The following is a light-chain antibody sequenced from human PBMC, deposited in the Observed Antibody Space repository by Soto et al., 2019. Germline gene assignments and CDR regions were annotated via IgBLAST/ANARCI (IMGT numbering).Light chain of an antibody. J-gene: IGKJ2*01. V-gene: IGKV3-20*01. CDR2: GAS. Sequence: EIVLTQSPGTLSLSPGERATLSCRASQSVSSSYLAWYQQKPGQAPRLLIYGASSRATGIPDRFSGSGSGTDFTLTISRLEPEDFAVYYCQQYGSSPFSTFGQGTKLEIK. CDR3: QQYGSSPFST. CDR1: QSVSSSY.